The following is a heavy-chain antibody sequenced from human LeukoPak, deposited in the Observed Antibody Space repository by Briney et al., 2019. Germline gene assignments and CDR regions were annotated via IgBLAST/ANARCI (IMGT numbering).Heavy chain of an antibody. V-gene: IGHV3-7*01. CDR2: IKQDGSEK. J-gene: IGHJ4*02. CDR1: GFTFSSYW. D-gene: IGHD3-3*01. Sequence: GGSLRLSCAASGFTFSSYWMSWVRQAPGKGLEWVANIKQDGSEKYYVDSVKGRFTIYRDNAKNSLYLQMNSLRAEDTAVYYCARDYDFWSGYFDYWGQGTLVTVSS. CDR3: ARDYDFWSGYFDY.